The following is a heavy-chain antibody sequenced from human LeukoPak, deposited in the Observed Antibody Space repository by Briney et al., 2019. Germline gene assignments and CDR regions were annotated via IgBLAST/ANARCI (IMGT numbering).Heavy chain of an antibody. V-gene: IGHV4-39*01. D-gene: IGHD4-11*01. Sequence: SETLSLTCTVSGGSISSSSYYWGWIRQPPGKGLEWIGSVYYSGTTYYNPSLKSRLAISVDTSNDQFSLRLRSVTAADTAVYYCARHRATVIADFDYWGQGTLVTISP. CDR3: ARHRATVIADFDY. CDR1: GGSISSSSYY. CDR2: VYYSGTT. J-gene: IGHJ4*02.